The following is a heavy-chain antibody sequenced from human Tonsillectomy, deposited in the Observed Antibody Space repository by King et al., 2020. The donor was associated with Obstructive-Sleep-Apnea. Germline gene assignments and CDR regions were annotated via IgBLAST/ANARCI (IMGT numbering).Heavy chain of an antibody. CDR2: ISASGDNT. CDR1: GFTFSSCA. Sequence: QLVESGGGLVQPGGSLRLSCVVSGFTFSSCAMSWVRQAPGKGLEWVSSISASGDNTYYADSVKGRFTISRDNSKNTLYLQMNSLRAEDTAIYYCAKGTSYYFDSSGYYSTDYLDYWGQGTLVTVSS. CDR3: AKGTSYYFDSSGYYSTDYLDY. V-gene: IGHV3-23*04. D-gene: IGHD3-22*01. J-gene: IGHJ4*02.